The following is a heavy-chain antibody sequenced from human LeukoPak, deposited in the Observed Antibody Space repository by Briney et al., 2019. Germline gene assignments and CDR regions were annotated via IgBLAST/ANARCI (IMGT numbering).Heavy chain of an antibody. Sequence: PSETLSLTCAVYGGSLSGYYWGWIRQPPGKGLEWIGSIYYSGSTYYNPSLKSRVTISVDTSKNQFSLKLSSVTAADTAVYYCATIDTAMVSFDYWGQGTLVTVSS. CDR1: GGSLSGYY. CDR2: IYYSGST. V-gene: IGHV4-39*01. J-gene: IGHJ4*02. D-gene: IGHD5-18*01. CDR3: ATIDTAMVSFDY.